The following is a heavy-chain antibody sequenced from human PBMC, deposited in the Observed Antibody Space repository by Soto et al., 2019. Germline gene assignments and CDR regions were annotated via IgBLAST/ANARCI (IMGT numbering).Heavy chain of an antibody. J-gene: IGHJ6*02. CDR2: IIPIFGTA. CDR1: GGTFSSYA. V-gene: IGHV1-69*12. CDR3: ARVAVSNYYGMDD. Sequence: QVQLVQSGAEVKKPGSSVKVSCKASGGTFSSYAISWVRQAPGQGLEWMGGIIPIFGTANYARKFRGRVTITAEESTSTAYMEPSSWRSADTAVYYCARVAVSNYYGMDDWGHGTTVTVSS.